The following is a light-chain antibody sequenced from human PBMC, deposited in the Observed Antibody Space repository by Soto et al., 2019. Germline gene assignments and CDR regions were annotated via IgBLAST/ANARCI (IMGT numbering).Light chain of an antibody. CDR3: QQYNNWPWT. CDR1: QSISDT. J-gene: IGKJ1*01. V-gene: IGKV3-15*01. Sequence: EIVLTQSPGALSLSPGGRATLSCRASQSISDTLAWYQQKPGQAPRLLIYSASRRATGFPGRFSGSGSGTDFTLTISSLQSEDLAVYYCQQYNNWPWTFGQGTKVDI. CDR2: SAS.